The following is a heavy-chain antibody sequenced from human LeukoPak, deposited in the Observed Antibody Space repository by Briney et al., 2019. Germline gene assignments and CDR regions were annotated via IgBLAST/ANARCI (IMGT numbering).Heavy chain of an antibody. V-gene: IGHV3-49*04. D-gene: IGHD2-21*01. Sequence: GGSLRLSCTASGFNFGDSAIAWVRQAPGKGLEWVGSIRSKNYGGTSEYATSVRGRFTFSRDDSQHIAYLQMNNLTTEDTAMHYCTRGHTCAVWGQGTLVTVSP. CDR2: IRSKNYGGTS. CDR3: TRGHTCAV. J-gene: IGHJ4*02. CDR1: GFNFGDSA.